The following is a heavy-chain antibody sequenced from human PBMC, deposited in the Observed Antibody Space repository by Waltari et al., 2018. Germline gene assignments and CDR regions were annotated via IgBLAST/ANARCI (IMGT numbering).Heavy chain of an antibody. J-gene: IGHJ4*02. CDR3: TRDLDASGGDYFDP. Sequence: DVQLVESGGGLVKPGGSLRLSCAASGFLLGSDVMYWVRQAPGKGLEWVASISGIGRTYISYTDSVKGRFTISRDNAKNSLYLQMNSLSAEDTAVYYCTRDLDASGGDYFDPWGQGTSVTVSS. CDR1: GFLLGSDV. D-gene: IGHD6-19*01. V-gene: IGHV3-21*01. CDR2: ISGIGRTYI.